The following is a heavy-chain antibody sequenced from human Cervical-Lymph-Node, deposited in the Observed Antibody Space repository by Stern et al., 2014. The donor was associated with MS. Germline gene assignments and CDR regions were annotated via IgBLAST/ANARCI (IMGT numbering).Heavy chain of an antibody. J-gene: IGHJ4*02. Sequence: VQLVESGAEVKKPGASVKVSCQASGYTFTGYYYLHWVRQAPGQGVEWVGRINRNSGGTNYAQKFQGRVTMTRDTSISTVYMELSSLRSDDTAVYYCATIDYGDYKDYWGQGTLVTVSS. V-gene: IGHV1-2*06. CDR2: INRNSGGT. CDR3: ATIDYGDYKDY. CDR1: GYTFTGYYY. D-gene: IGHD4-17*01.